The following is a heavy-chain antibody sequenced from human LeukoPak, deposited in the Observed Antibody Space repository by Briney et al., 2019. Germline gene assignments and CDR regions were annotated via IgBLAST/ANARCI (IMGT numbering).Heavy chain of an antibody. CDR3: ARSDSGSHFP. D-gene: IGHD1-26*01. J-gene: IGHJ5*02. V-gene: IGHV3-74*01. Sequence: GGSLRLSCAASGFTFSSYWMHWVRQAPGKGLVWVSRINSDGSTISYADSVKGRFTISRDNAKNTLYLQMNSLRGEDTAVYYCARSDSGSHFPWGQGTLVTVSS. CDR1: GFTFSSYW. CDR2: INSDGSTI.